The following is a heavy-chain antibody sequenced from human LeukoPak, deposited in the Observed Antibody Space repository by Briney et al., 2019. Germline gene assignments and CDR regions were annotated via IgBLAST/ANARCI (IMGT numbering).Heavy chain of an antibody. D-gene: IGHD3-22*01. J-gene: IGHJ3*02. CDR3: ARHDSSGYYPVGSAFDI. CDR2: IYYSGST. V-gene: IGHV4-39*01. CDR1: GGSISSSSYY. Sequence: SETLSLTCTVSGGSISSSSYYWGWIRQPPGKGLEWIGSIYYSGSTYYNPSLKSRVTISVDTSKNQFSLKLSSVTAADTAAYYCARHDSSGYYPVGSAFDIWGQGTMVTVSS.